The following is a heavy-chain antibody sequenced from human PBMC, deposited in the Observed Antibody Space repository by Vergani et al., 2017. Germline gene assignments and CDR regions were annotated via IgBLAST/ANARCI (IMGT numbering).Heavy chain of an antibody. D-gene: IGHD3-16*01. CDR3: AKHFRGGGFDY. J-gene: IGHJ4*02. Sequence: QVQLVESGGGVVQRGGSLRLSCATSGFTLSNYDMQWIRQGPGKGLEFVAFIEFDGSNQYYADSVKGRFTLSRDFSKNTLYLQMNSLRTDDTATYYCAKHFRGGGFDYWGQGTQVIVSS. CDR1: GFTLSNYD. CDR2: IEFDGSNQ. V-gene: IGHV3-30*02.